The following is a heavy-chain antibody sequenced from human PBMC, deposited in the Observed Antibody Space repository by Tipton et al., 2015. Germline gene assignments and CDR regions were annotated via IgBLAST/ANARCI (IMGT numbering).Heavy chain of an antibody. J-gene: IGHJ4*02. Sequence: TLSLTCTVSGGSLSGYYWNWIRQPPGKGLEWIGSLYFSGSTYYNPSLKSRVTISIDRFKNQFSLKLSSVTAADTAVYYCASPSLPHDRGDYYFQSWGQGSLVTVSS. CDR1: GGSLSGYY. V-gene: IGHV4-39*01. CDR2: LYFSGST. D-gene: IGHD2-21*02. CDR3: ASPSLPHDRGDYYFQS.